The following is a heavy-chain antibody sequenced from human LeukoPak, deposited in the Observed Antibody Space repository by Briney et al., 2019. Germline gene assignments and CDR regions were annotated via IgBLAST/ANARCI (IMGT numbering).Heavy chain of an antibody. V-gene: IGHV4-59*01. D-gene: IGHD3-10*01. CDR3: ARATRYYYGSGSSPFDY. J-gene: IGHJ4*02. CDR2: IYYSGST. Sequence: SETLSLTCTVSGGSISSYYWSWIRQPPGKGLEWIGYIYYSGSTNYNPSLKSRVTISVDASKNQFSLKLSSVTAADTAVYYCARATRYYYGSGSSPFDYWGQGTLVTVSS. CDR1: GGSISSYY.